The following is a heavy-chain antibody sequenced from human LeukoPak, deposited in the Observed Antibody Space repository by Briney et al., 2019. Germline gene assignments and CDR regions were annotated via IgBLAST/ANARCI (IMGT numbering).Heavy chain of an antibody. J-gene: IGHJ4*02. CDR2: INWNGGST. CDR3: AQDLAWGAFDS. CDR1: GFTFDDYG. V-gene: IGHV3-20*04. Sequence: PGGSLRLSCAASGFTFDDYGMSWVRQAPGKGLEWVSGINWNGGSTGYADSVKGRFTISRDNAKNSLSLQMNSLRVEDTAIYYCAQDLAWGAFDSWGQGTLVTVSS. D-gene: IGHD7-27*01.